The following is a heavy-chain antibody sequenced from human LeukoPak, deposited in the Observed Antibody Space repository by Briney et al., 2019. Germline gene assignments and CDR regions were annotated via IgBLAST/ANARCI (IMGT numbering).Heavy chain of an antibody. D-gene: IGHD2-15*01. J-gene: IGHJ4*02. CDR3: AKQRSEVVVAATNY. CDR2: IGNRGTDI. V-gene: IGHV3-11*03. Sequence: GGSLRLSCAASGFTFSGSYMSWGRRAPGGGPGGVSYIGNRGTDIKYADSVKGRFTISRDNSKNTLYLQMNSLRAEDTAVYYCAKQRSEVVVAATNYWGQGTLVTVSS. CDR1: GFTFSGSY.